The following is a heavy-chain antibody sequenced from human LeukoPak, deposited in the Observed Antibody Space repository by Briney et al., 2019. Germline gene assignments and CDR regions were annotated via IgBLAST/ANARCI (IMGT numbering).Heavy chain of an antibody. D-gene: IGHD1-14*01. V-gene: IGHV3-49*04. CDR1: GFLLGDFS. CDR3: TSGHGGKS. Sequence: GGSLRLSCLGSGFLLGDFSVSWVRQAPGKGLEWVGFIRTQGEGGTAEYVASVEGRFTISRDDSINGAYLQMGSLKFEDTGRYYCTSGHGGKSWGQGTVVPVS. CDR2: IRTQGEGGTA. J-gene: IGHJ5*02.